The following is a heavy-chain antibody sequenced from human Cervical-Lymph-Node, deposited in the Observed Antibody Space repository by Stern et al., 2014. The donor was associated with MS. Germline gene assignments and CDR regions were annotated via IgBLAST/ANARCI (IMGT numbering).Heavy chain of an antibody. Sequence: EVQLVESGAEVGKPGESLKISCKGSGYSFSGYWIGWVRQMPGKGLEWIAIIFPGGSDIRYSPSFQGQVTISADKSSSTAYLQWNNLKASDTAIYYCARQRYFDYWGQGTLVTVSS. V-gene: IGHV5-51*01. CDR2: IFPGGSDI. CDR3: ARQRYFDY. J-gene: IGHJ4*02. CDR1: GYSFSGYW.